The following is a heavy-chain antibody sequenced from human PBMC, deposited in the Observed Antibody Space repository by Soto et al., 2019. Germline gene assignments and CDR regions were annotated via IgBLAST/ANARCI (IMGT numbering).Heavy chain of an antibody. V-gene: IGHV3-30-3*01. D-gene: IGHD4-17*01. Sequence: GGSLRLSCAASGFTFSSYAMHWVRQAPGKGLEWVAVISYDGSNKYYADSVKGRFTISRDNSKNTLYLQMNSLRAEDTAVYYCARGFPYDYGDYAHFDYWGQGTLVTVSS. CDR1: GFTFSSYA. J-gene: IGHJ4*02. CDR2: ISYDGSNK. CDR3: ARGFPYDYGDYAHFDY.